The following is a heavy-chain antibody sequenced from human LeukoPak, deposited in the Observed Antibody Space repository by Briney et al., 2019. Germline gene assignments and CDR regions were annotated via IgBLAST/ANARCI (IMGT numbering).Heavy chain of an antibody. D-gene: IGHD6-6*01. V-gene: IGHV3-48*02. CDR3: AREYSSSSGRAFDI. CDR2: ISSSSTI. Sequence: AGGSLRLSCAASGFTLSTYTMNWVRQAPGKGLQWVSYISSSSTIYYADSVKGRFTISRDNAKNSLYLQMNSLRDEDTAVYYCAREYSSSSGRAFDIWGQGTMVTVSS. J-gene: IGHJ3*02. CDR1: GFTLSTYT.